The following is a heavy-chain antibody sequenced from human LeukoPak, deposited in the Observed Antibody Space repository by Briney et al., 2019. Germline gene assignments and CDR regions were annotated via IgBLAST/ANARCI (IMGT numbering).Heavy chain of an antibody. V-gene: IGHV4-59*01. Sequence: PSETLSLTCTVSGGSISSYYWSWIRQPPGKGLEWIGYIYYSGSTNFNPSLKSRVTISVDMSKSQFSLNLTSVTAADTAVYYCARGPTRSYFDHWGRGTLVTVSS. J-gene: IGHJ4*02. CDR3: ARGPTRSYFDH. CDR1: GGSISSYY. CDR2: IYYSGST. D-gene: IGHD1-1*01.